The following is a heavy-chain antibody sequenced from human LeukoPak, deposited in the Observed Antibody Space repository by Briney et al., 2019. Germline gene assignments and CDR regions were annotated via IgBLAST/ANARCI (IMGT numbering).Heavy chain of an antibody. D-gene: IGHD3-3*01. J-gene: IGHJ4*02. Sequence: NSSETLSLTCAVYGGSFSGYYWSWIRQPPGKGLEWIGEINHSGSTNYNPSLKSRVTISVDTSKNQFSLKRSSVTAADTAVYYCARGPSRFWSGYYNRGGFDYWGQGTLVTVSS. CDR3: ARGPSRFWSGYYNRGGFDY. V-gene: IGHV4-34*01. CDR2: INHSGST. CDR1: GGSFSGYY.